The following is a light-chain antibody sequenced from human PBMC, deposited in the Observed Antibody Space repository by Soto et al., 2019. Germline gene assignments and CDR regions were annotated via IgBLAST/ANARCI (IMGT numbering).Light chain of an antibody. CDR3: QQSYSTQYP. J-gene: IGKJ2*01. V-gene: IGKV1-39*01. CDR1: QSISSY. Sequence: DIQMTQSPSSLSASVGDRVTITCRASQSISSYLNWYQQKPGKAPKLLIYAASSLQSGVPSRFSGSGSGTDFTLTISSLQPEDFATYYCQQSYSTQYPLGQGTKLEIK. CDR2: AAS.